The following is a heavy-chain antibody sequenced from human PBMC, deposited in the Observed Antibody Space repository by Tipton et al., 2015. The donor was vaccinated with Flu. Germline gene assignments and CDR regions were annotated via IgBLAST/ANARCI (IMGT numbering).Heavy chain of an antibody. CDR1: GYIFTSYG. CDR2: ISPYTGAT. CDR3: ARDRSNVWGSHRWVFGY. Sequence: QLVQSGAEVKKTGASVKVACKASGYIFTSYGINWVRQAPGHGLEWLGWISPYTGATNYAHSLQGRLSMTTDTSTTTAYLELRSLRSDDTAVYYCARDRSNVWGSHRWVFGYWGQGTLVTVSS. J-gene: IGHJ4*02. V-gene: IGHV1-18*01. D-gene: IGHD3-16*02.